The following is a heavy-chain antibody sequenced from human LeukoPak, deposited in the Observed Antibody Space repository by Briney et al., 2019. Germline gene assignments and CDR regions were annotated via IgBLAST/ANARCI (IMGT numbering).Heavy chain of an antibody. D-gene: IGHD3-3*01. Sequence: PGGSLRLSCAASGFTFSSYAMSWVRQAPGKGLEWVSAISGSGGSTYYADSVKGRFTISRDNSKNTLYLQMNSLRAEDTAVYYCAKGITIFGVVTIDYWGQGTLVTVSS. CDR1: GFTFSSYA. CDR2: ISGSGGST. V-gene: IGHV3-23*01. J-gene: IGHJ4*02. CDR3: AKGITIFGVVTIDY.